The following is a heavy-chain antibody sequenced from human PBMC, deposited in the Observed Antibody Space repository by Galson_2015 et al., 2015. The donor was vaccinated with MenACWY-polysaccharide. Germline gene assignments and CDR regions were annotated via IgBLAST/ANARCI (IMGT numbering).Heavy chain of an antibody. J-gene: IGHJ4*02. CDR2: ISSGGTI. CDR1: GFTFSSYS. CDR3: ARVLKGLVVATPDY. Sequence: SLRLSCAASGFTFSSYSMNWVRQAPGKGLEWVSYISSGGTIYYADSVKGRFTISSDNAKNSLYLQMNSLREDDTAVYYCARVLKGLVVATPDYWGQGTLVTVSS. V-gene: IGHV3-48*02. D-gene: IGHD1-26*01.